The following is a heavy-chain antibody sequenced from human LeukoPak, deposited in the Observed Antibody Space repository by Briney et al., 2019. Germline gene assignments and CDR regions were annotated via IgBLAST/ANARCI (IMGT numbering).Heavy chain of an antibody. D-gene: IGHD4-23*01. V-gene: IGHV1-2*02. J-gene: IGHJ6*03. CDR1: GYTFTGYY. CDR3: ARDHYGGNCYMDV. Sequence: ASVKVSCKASGYTFTGYYMHWVRQAPGQGLEWMGWINPNSGGTNYAQKFQGRVTMTRNTSISTAYMELSRLRSDDTAVYYCARDHYGGNCYMDVWGKGTTVTVSS. CDR2: INPNSGGT.